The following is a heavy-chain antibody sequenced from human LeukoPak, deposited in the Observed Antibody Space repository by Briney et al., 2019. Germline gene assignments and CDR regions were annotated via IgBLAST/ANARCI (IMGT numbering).Heavy chain of an antibody. J-gene: IGHJ4*02. D-gene: IGHD2-15*01. CDR2: IYHSGTT. Sequence: PSETLSLTCTVSGGSISSYYWSWIRQPPGKGLDWIAYIYHSGTTNYNPSLKSRVTISVNTSKNQFSLKLSSVTAADTAIYFCARGFCSGGTCYRTFFDYWGQGTLVTVSS. CDR3: ARGFCSGGTCYRTFFDY. CDR1: GGSISSYY. V-gene: IGHV4-59*01.